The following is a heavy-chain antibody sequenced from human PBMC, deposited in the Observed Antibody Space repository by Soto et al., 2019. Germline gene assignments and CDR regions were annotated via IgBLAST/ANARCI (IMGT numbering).Heavy chain of an antibody. CDR1: GFTFSSYA. CDR2: ISYDGSNK. V-gene: IGHV3-30-3*01. J-gene: IGHJ6*02. Sequence: QVQLVESGGGVVQPGRSLRLSCAASGFTFSSYAMHWVRQAPGKGLEWVAVISYDGSNKYYADSVKGRFTISRDTSKNTLYLQMNSLRAEDTAVYYCARDYLRFNSGYRFSMDVWGQGTTVSVS. D-gene: IGHD5-12*01. CDR3: ARDYLRFNSGYRFSMDV.